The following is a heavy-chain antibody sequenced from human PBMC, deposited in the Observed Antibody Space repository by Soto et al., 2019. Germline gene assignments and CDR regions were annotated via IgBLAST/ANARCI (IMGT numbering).Heavy chain of an antibody. CDR1: GFSLSTSGVG. Sequence: QITLKESGPPLVKPTQTLTLTCTFSGFSLSTSGVGVGWIRQPPGKALEWLALIYWDDDKRYSPSLKSRLTRXXDXSKXQVGLTMPHMAPVNTATYYCAPGVVDAAGTGWFDPCGQGTLVTVSS. J-gene: IGHJ5*02. CDR3: APGVVDAAGTGWFDP. D-gene: IGHD6-13*01. V-gene: IGHV2-5*02. CDR2: IYWDDDK.